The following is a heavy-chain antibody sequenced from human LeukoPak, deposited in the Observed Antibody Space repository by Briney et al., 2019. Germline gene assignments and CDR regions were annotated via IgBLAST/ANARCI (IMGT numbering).Heavy chain of an antibody. CDR3: ARPQTSSSSTASLGY. V-gene: IGHV3-9*01. CDR2: ISWNSGSI. CDR1: GFTFDDYA. D-gene: IGHD6-6*01. Sequence: GGSLRLSCAASGFTFDDYAMHWVRQAPGKGLEWVSGISWNSGSIGYADSVKGRFTISRDNAKNSLYLQMNSLRAEDTAIYYCARPQTSSSSTASLGYWGQGTLVTVSS. J-gene: IGHJ4*02.